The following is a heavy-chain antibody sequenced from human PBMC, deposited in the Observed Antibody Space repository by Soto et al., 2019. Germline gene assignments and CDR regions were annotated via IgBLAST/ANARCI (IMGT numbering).Heavy chain of an antibody. J-gene: IGHJ4*02. Sequence: EVQLVESGGGLVKPGGSLRLSCAASGFTFSSYSMNWVRQAPGKGLEWVSSISRSSSYIYYADSVKGRFTISRDNSKNSLFLQMNSLRAEDTAVYYCARDREGIAAAGTDYWGQGTLVTVSS. CDR2: ISRSSSYI. CDR1: GFTFSSYS. CDR3: ARDREGIAAAGTDY. D-gene: IGHD6-13*01. V-gene: IGHV3-21*01.